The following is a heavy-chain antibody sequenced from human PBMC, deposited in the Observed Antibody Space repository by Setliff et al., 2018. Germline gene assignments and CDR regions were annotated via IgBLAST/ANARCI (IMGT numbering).Heavy chain of an antibody. CDR2: INPNSGGT. CDR3: AGEFYSFWSGYTDRQYYFYGMD. CDR1: GYTFTGYY. Sequence: WASVKVSCKASGYTFTGYYMHWVRQAPGQGLEWMGWINPNSGGTNYAQKFQGRVTITRDTSATTFYMEVSSLRSDDTAVYYCAGEFYSFWSGYTDRQYYFYGMD. D-gene: IGHD3-3*01. V-gene: IGHV1-2*02. J-gene: IGHJ6*01.